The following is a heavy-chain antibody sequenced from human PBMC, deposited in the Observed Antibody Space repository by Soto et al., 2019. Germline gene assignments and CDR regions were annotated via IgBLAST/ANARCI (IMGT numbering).Heavy chain of an antibody. CDR3: ARDPYSSSPS. Sequence: QVQLVESGGGVVQPVRSLRLSCAASGFTFSSYAMHWVRQAPGKGLEWVAVISYDGSNKYYADSVKGRFTISRDNSKNTLYLQMNSLRAEDTAVYYCARDPYSSSPSWGQGTLVTVSS. J-gene: IGHJ5*02. CDR1: GFTFSSYA. V-gene: IGHV3-30-3*01. CDR2: ISYDGSNK. D-gene: IGHD6-6*01.